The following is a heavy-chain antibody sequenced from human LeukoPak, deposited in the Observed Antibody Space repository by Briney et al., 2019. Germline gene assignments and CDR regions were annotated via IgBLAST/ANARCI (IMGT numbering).Heavy chain of an antibody. CDR2: ISPYHGNT. D-gene: IGHD4-17*01. J-gene: IGHJ3*01. CDR3: TRDYGDYGDDVFDV. V-gene: IGHV1-18*01. CDR1: GYTFTTYG. Sequence: ASVKVSCKTSGYTFTTYGINWVRQAPGQGLEWMGWISPYHGNTKYAYGLQDRVTLTTDASTTTAYMELSGLRPDDTAVYHCTRDYGDYGDDVFDVWGQGTMVIVSS.